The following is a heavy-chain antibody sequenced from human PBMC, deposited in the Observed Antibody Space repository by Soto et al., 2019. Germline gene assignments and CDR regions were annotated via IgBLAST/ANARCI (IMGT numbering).Heavy chain of an antibody. D-gene: IGHD2-21*01. J-gene: IGHJ3*02. CDR2: ISGRGDNT. CDR1: GFTFSDYA. V-gene: IGHV3-23*01. CDR3: AKDLTRIGDFDM. Sequence: VQLLESGGGLVQPGGSLRLSCAASGFTFSDYAMSWVRQSPGKGLQWVSAISGRGDNTYYVDSVKGRFTISRDNSKNTLYWQMTSLRAEDTSVYYCAKDLTRIGDFDMWGHGTMVTVSS.